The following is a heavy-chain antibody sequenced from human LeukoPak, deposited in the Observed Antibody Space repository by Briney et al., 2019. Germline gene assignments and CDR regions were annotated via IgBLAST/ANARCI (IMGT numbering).Heavy chain of an antibody. CDR1: GFTFSSYA. CDR2: ISYDGSNK. J-gene: IGHJ4*02. CDR3: VRDPGYQLPFDY. Sequence: PGGSLRLSCAASGFTFSSYAMHWVRQAPGKGLEWVAVISYDGSNKYYADSVKGRFTISRDNSKNTLYLQMNSLRAEDTAVYYCVRDPGYQLPFDYWGQGTLVTVSS. V-gene: IGHV3-30*04. D-gene: IGHD2-2*01.